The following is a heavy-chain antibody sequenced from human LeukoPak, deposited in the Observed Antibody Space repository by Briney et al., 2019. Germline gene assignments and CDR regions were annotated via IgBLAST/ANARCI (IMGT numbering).Heavy chain of an antibody. CDR1: GGSISSYY. Sequence: PSETLSLTCTVSGGSISSYYWSWIRQPPGKGLEWIGYIYYSGSTNYNPSLKSRVTISVDTSKNQFSLKLSSVTAADTAVYYCARGPSCGGDCYPEYFQHWGQGTLVTVSS. D-gene: IGHD2-21*02. J-gene: IGHJ1*01. CDR3: ARGPSCGGDCYPEYFQH. CDR2: IYYSGST. V-gene: IGHV4-59*01.